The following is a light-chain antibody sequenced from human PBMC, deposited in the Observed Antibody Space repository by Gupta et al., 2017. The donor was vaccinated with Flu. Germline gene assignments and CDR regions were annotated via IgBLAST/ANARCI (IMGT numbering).Light chain of an antibody. CDR2: KAS. CDR3: QQYNSWT. CDR1: QSISSW. V-gene: IGKV1-5*03. Sequence: IQMTQSPSTRSASVGDRVTITCRASQSISSWLAWYQQKPGKAPKLLIYKASSLESGGPSRFSGSGSGTEFTLTISSLQPEDFGTYYCQQYNSWTFGQGTKVEIK. J-gene: IGKJ1*01.